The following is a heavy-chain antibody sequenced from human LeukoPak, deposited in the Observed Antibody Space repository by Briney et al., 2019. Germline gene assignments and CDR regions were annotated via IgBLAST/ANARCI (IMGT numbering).Heavy chain of an antibody. Sequence: GGSLRLSCVASGFAFDDYAMHWVRQAPGKGPEWVSFINRDGSTAYYADSLKGRFTTSRDNNKNSLYLQMNSLRTDDTALYYCVKDSQTGYDAFDIWGQGTMVTVSS. CDR3: VKDSQTGYDAFDI. CDR2: INRDGSTA. D-gene: IGHD3-9*01. CDR1: GFAFDDYA. J-gene: IGHJ3*02. V-gene: IGHV3-43*02.